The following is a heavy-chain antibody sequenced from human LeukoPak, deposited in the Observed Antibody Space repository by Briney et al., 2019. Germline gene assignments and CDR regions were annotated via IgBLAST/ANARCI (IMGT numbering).Heavy chain of an antibody. Sequence: PGGSLRLSCAASGFTFSSHWMSWVRQAPGKGLEWVANIKQDGSEKYYVDSVKGRFTISRDNAKNSLYLQMNSLRAEDTAVYYCVRDREELFGYWGQGTLVTVSS. V-gene: IGHV3-7*01. D-gene: IGHD1-26*01. CDR1: GFTFSSHW. J-gene: IGHJ4*02. CDR3: VRDREELFGY. CDR2: IKQDGSEK.